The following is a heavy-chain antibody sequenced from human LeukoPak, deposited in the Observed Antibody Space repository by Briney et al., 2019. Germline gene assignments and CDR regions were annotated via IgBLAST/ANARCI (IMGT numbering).Heavy chain of an antibody. V-gene: IGHV6-1*01. Sequence: SQTLSLTCAISGDSVSSNSITWNWIRQSPSRGLEWLGRTYYRSKWYNDYAVSVKSRITINPDTSKNQFSLQLNSVTPEDTAVYYCARDRCSGGSCYSGYYYYGMDVWGQGTTVTVSS. CDR1: GDSVSSNSIT. CDR3: ARDRCSGGSCYSGYYYYGMDV. J-gene: IGHJ6*02. CDR2: TYYRSKWYN. D-gene: IGHD2-15*01.